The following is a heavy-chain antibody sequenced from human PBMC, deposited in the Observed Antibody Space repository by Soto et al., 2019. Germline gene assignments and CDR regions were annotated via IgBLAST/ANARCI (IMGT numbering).Heavy chain of an antibody. CDR2: IIPIFGTA. V-gene: IGHV1-69*01. J-gene: IGHJ6*02. Sequence: QVQLVQSGAEVKKPGSSVKVSCKASGGTFSSYAISWVRQAPGHGLEWMGGIIPIFGTANYAQKFQGRVTITVDDSTSTSYMELSSLRSEATAVYYCARPCYSSGSNYYYYGMDVWGQGTTVTVSS. CDR3: ARPCYSSGSNYYYYGMDV. D-gene: IGHD5-18*01. CDR1: GGTFSSYA.